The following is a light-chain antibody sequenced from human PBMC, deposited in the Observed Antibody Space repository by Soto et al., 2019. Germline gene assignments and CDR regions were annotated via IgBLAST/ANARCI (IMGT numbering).Light chain of an antibody. J-gene: IGKJ5*01. Sequence: EIVITQSPATLSLSPGDRATLSCRASQSVSSYLAWYQQKPGQAPSLLIYDASNRATGIPDRFSGSGSGTDFTLTISRLEPEDFAVYYCQQYGNSPSTFGQGTRLEIK. V-gene: IGKV3-11*01. CDR2: DAS. CDR3: QQYGNSPST. CDR1: QSVSSY.